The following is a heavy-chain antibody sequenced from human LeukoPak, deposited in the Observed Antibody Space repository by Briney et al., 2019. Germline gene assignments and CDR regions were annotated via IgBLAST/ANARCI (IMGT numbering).Heavy chain of an antibody. Sequence: GGSLRLSCAASGFTFSSYRMHWVRHAPGKGLVWVSRINSDGSSTSYADSVKGRFTISRDNAKNTLYLQMNSLRAEDTAVYYCARARYCSSTSCYHFDYWGQGTLVTVSS. J-gene: IGHJ4*02. V-gene: IGHV3-74*01. CDR2: INSDGSST. D-gene: IGHD2-2*01. CDR3: ARARYCSSTSCYHFDY. CDR1: GFTFSSYR.